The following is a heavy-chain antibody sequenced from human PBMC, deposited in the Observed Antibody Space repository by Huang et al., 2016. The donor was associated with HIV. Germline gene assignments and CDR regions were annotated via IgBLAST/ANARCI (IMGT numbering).Heavy chain of an antibody. J-gene: IGHJ4*02. D-gene: IGHD6-19*01. V-gene: IGHV1-18*04. CDR3: ARDREFSSGWGWAGYYLDY. Sequence: QVRLVQSGAEVKKPGASLKVSCKADGDTFLRSDIGGGRQAPGQGLEGVGRIRIDVGETRYAKRFQGRLTMPRDTSTSTAYMELRSLGADDTAVYYCARDREFSSGWGWAGYYLDYWGQGTPVLVSS. CDR2: IRIDVGET. CDR1: GDTFLRSD.